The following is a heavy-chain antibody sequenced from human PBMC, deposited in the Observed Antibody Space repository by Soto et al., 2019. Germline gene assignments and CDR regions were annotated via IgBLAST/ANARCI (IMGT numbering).Heavy chain of an antibody. CDR3: AGAAVAAGGPFDK. J-gene: IGHJ4*02. CDR1: GGSFSGFF. Sequence: PSETLSLTCAVSGGSFSGFFWGWIRQPPGKGLEWIGEVNHGGSTNYNPSLKSRVTISSDTSKNHFSLTLRSVTAADTAVYYCAGAAVAAGGPFDKLGQGALVTVSS. D-gene: IGHD2-15*01. CDR2: VNHGGST. V-gene: IGHV4-34*01.